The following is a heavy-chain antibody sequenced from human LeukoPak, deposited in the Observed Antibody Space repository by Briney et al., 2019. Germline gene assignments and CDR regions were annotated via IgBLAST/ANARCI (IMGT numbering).Heavy chain of an antibody. CDR1: GHTFTSYY. V-gene: IGHV1-46*01. CDR2: INPSGGST. J-gene: IGHJ6*04. Sequence: ASVKVSCKASGHTFTSYYMHWVRQAPGQGLEWMGIINPSGGSTSYAQKFQGRVTMTRDTSTSTVYMELSSLRSEDTAVYYCARDRGSGWEVYGMDVWGKGTTVTVSS. D-gene: IGHD6-19*01. CDR3: ARDRGSGWEVYGMDV.